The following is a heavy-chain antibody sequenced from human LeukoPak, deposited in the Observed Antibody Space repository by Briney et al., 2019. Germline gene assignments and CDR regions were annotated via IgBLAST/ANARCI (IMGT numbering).Heavy chain of an antibody. Sequence: GGSLRLSCAASGFTFSSYIMNWVRQAPGKGLEWVSSISSSSSYIYYADSVKGRFTISRDNAKNSLYLQMNSLRAEDTAVYYCARDLINPGAFDIWGQGTMVTVSS. CDR1: GFTFSSYI. CDR2: ISSSSSYI. J-gene: IGHJ3*02. V-gene: IGHV3-21*01. CDR3: ARDLINPGAFDI.